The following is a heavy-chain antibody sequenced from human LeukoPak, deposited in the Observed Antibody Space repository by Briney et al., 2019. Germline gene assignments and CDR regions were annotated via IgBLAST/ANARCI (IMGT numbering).Heavy chain of an antibody. CDR2: MSSGSRYI. CDR1: GFTFSSYA. J-gene: IGHJ4*02. V-gene: IGHV3-21*01. D-gene: IGHD3-3*01. Sequence: GGSLRLSCAASGFTFSSYAMTWVRQAPGKGLEWVSSMSSGSRYIYYADSVRGRFTISGDNAKNSLYLLMNSLRAEDTAAYYCTRDRPTGASRVFVVQWGQGTLVTVSS. CDR3: TRDRPTGASRVFVVQ.